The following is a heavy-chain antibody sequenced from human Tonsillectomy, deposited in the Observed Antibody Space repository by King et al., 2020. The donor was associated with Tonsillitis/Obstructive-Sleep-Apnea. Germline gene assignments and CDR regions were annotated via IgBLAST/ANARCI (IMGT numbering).Heavy chain of an antibody. V-gene: IGHV5-51*01. CDR2: IYPGDSDT. CDR3: VGRGGYSISDGWFDP. J-gene: IGHJ5*02. Sequence: QLVQSGAEVKKPGESLKISCQGSGYSFTNSLIGWVRQVPGKGLEWMGVIYPGDSDTRYSPSFQGQVAISVDKSISTAYLQWSSLKASDSAMYYCVGRGGYSISDGWFDPWGQGTLVTVSS. CDR1: GYSFTNSL. D-gene: IGHD5-12*01.